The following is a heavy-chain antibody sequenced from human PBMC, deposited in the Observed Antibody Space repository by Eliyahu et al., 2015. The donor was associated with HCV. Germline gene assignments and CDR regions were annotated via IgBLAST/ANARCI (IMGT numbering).Heavy chain of an antibody. V-gene: IGHV3-7*03. D-gene: IGHD6-19*01. CDR2: INQDGSEK. Sequence: EVQLVESGGGLVQPGGSLXLSCAASGFTFXXYWMNWVRQAPGKGMEWVANINQDGSEKYYVDSVKGRITISRDNAKNSLYLQMNSLRAEDTAVYYCARGQWLAPPAGNNFDHWGQGTLVTVSS. CDR3: ARGQWLAPPAGNNFDH. CDR1: GFTFXXYW. J-gene: IGHJ4*02.